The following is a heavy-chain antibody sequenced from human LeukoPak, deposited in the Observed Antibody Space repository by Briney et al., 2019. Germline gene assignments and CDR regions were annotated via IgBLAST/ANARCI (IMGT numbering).Heavy chain of an antibody. D-gene: IGHD3-16*01. CDR2: IYYSGST. J-gene: IGHJ4*02. CDR1: GGSISSYY. CDR3: ARSPLGSNFDY. V-gene: IGHV4-59*08. Sequence: SETLSLTCTVSGGSISSYYWSWIRQPPGKGLEWIGYIYYSGSTNYNPSPKSRVTISVDTSKNQFSLKLSSVTAADTAVYYCARSPLGSNFDYWGQGTLVTVSS.